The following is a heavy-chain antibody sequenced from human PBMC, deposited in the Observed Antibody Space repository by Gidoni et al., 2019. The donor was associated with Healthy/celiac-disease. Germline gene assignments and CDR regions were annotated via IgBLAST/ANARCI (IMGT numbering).Heavy chain of an antibody. D-gene: IGHD5-18*01. CDR2: IYYSGGT. J-gene: IGHJ4*02. CDR3: ARRGSYGYLYFDY. CDR1: GGSISSSSYY. V-gene: IGHV4-39*01. Sequence: QLQLQESGPGLVKPSETLSLTCTVSGGSISSSSYYWGWIRQPPGKGLEWIGSIYYSGGTYYNPSLKSRVTISVDTSKNQFSLKLSSVTAADTAVYYCARRGSYGYLYFDYWGQGTLVTVSS.